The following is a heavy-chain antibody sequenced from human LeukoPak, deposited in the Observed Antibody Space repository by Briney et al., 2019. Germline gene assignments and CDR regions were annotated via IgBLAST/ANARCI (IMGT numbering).Heavy chain of an antibody. CDR1: GFNFNAYS. V-gene: IGHV3-21*01. Sequence: PGGSLRLSCAASGFNFNAYSMNWVRQTPGKGLEWVSSISASSRYIYYADSVKGRFTISRDNAKNSLFLQMNSLRPEDTAVYYCASGGSGSYYYYYYMDVWGKGTTVTVSS. CDR3: ASGGSGSYYYYYYMDV. D-gene: IGHD3-10*01. J-gene: IGHJ6*03. CDR2: ISASSRYI.